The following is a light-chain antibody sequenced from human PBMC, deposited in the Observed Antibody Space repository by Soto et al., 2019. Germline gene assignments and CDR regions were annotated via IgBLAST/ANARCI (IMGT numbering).Light chain of an antibody. J-gene: IGKJ1*01. CDR1: QSVSSSY. CDR3: QQYDGSPRT. Sequence: EIVLTQSPGTLSLSPGERATRSCRASQSVSSSYLAWYQQKPGQAPRLLIYGAATRATGIPARFSGSGSGTEFTLTISRLEPEDFAVYYCQQYDGSPRTFGQGTKVDIK. V-gene: IGKV3-20*01. CDR2: GAA.